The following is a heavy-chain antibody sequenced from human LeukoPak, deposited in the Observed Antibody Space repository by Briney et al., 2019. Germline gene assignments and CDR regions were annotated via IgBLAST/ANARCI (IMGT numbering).Heavy chain of an antibody. CDR3: ARDPPEDEWNSLDS. CDR2: IHYSGLT. D-gene: IGHD1-7*01. V-gene: IGHV4-59*02. CDR1: GGSVNGDY. J-gene: IGHJ4*02. Sequence: SETLSLTCTVSGGSVNGDYWNWIRQAPGKGLEWIGFIHYSGLTVYSPSLQSRVSMSVDTSRNQFSLDLSSVTAADTALYYCARDPPEDEWNSLDSWGQGILVTVSS.